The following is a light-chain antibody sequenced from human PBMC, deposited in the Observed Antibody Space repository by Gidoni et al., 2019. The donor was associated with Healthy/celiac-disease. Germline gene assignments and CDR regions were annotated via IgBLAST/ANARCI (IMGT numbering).Light chain of an antibody. CDR2: QDS. CDR3: QAWDSSTAV. V-gene: IGLV3-1*01. Sequence: SYELTQPPSVSVSPGQTASITCSGDKLGEKYACWYKQKPGQSPVLVSYQDSKRPSGIPERFSGSNSGNTATLTISGTQAMDEADYYCQAWDSSTAVFGGGTKLTVL. J-gene: IGLJ2*01. CDR1: KLGEKY.